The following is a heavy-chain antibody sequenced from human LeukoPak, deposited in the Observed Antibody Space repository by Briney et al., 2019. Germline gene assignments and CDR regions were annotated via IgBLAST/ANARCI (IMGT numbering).Heavy chain of an antibody. CDR3: ARDRDSSGGLRWFDP. D-gene: IGHD3-22*01. J-gene: IGHJ5*02. CDR2: IIPLFGAT. V-gene: IGHV1-69*13. CDR1: GDSLSNYA. Sequence: SVKVSCKASGDSLSNYAFSWVRQAPGQGLEWMGGIIPLFGATNFAQKFQGRVTLTAAESTNTLYMELGSLRSEDTAIYYCARDRDSSGGLRWFDPWGQGTLVTVSS.